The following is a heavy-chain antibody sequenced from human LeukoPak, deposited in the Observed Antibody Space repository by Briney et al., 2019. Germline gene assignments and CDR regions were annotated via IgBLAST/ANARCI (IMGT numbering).Heavy chain of an antibody. CDR3: AKDPSDYVGAFDI. V-gene: IGHV3-23*01. J-gene: IGHJ3*02. CDR2: IGSSGGST. CDR1: GFTFNNYS. D-gene: IGHD4-23*01. Sequence: PGGSLRLSCAASGFTFNNYSMSWVRQAPGKGLEWVSVIGSSGGSTHYADSVKGRFTISRDNSRNTLSLQMNSLRAEDTAVYYCAKDPSDYVGAFDIWGQGTMVSVSS.